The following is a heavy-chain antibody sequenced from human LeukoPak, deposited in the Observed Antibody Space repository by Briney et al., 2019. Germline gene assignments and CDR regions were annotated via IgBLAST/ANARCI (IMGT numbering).Heavy chain of an antibody. D-gene: IGHD3-10*01. CDR3: ARAQDYGSGSY. CDR1: GFTFSSYW. J-gene: IGHJ4*02. Sequence: GGSLRLSCAASGFTFSSYWMSWVRQAPGKGLEWVANIKQDGSEKYYVDSVKGRFTISRDNAENSLFLQMNRLRAEDTAVYYCARAQDYGSGSYWGQGTLVTVSS. CDR2: IKQDGSEK. V-gene: IGHV3-7*01.